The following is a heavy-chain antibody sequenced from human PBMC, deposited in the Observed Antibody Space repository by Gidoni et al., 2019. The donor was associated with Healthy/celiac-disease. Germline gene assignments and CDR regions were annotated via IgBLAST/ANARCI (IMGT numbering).Heavy chain of an antibody. J-gene: IGHJ4*02. V-gene: IGHV4-34*01. CDR1: GGSFRGYY. CDR3: ARGPHGVWGYGSGSYGDY. D-gene: IGHD3-10*01. CDR2: INHSGST. Sequence: QVQLQQWGAGLLKPSETLSLTCAVYGGSFRGYYWSWIRQPPGKGLEWIGEINHSGSTNYNPSLKSRGTISVDTSKNQFSLKLSSVTAADTAVYYCARGPHGVWGYGSGSYGDYWGQGTLVTVSS.